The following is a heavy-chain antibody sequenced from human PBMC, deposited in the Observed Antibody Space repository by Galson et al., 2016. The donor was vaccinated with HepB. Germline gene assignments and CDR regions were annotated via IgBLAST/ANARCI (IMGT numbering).Heavy chain of an antibody. CDR1: GFTFSSYS. CDR2: LSSSSSTI. J-gene: IGHJ5*02. Sequence: SLRLSCAASGFTFSSYSMNWVRQAPGKGLEWVSYLSSSSSTIYYADSVKGRFTISRDNAKNSLYLQMNSLRAEDTAVYYCAREGAIFGVVTNWFDPWGQGTLVTVSS. CDR3: AREGAIFGVVTNWFDP. D-gene: IGHD3-3*01. V-gene: IGHV3-48*01.